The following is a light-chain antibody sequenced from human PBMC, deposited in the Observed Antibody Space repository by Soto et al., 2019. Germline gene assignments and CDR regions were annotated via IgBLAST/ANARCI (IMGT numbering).Light chain of an antibody. J-gene: IGKJ3*01. Sequence: EIVLTQSPGTLSLSPGERATLSCRASQSISSGGLAWYQQKPGQAPRLLIYGASSRATGIPDRFSGRGSGTDFTLTINTLEPEDCAVYFCQQYDRSPETFGPGTKVDIK. V-gene: IGKV3-20*01. CDR3: QQYDRSPET. CDR1: QSISSGG. CDR2: GAS.